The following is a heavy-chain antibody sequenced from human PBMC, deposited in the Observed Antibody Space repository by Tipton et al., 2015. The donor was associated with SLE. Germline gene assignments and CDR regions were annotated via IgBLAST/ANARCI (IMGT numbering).Heavy chain of an antibody. D-gene: IGHD4-17*01. CDR2: INRDSTYT. CDR1: GFLFTKYS. V-gene: IGHV3-21*01. CDR3: AKDNYGDGHDGMDV. Sequence: SLRLSCSASGFLFTKYSLNWVRQAPGSGLEWISSINRDSTYTHYADSVKGRFTISRDNAKSSLFLQLDSLRAEDTAVYYCAKDNYGDGHDGMDVWGRGTTVTVSS. J-gene: IGHJ6*02.